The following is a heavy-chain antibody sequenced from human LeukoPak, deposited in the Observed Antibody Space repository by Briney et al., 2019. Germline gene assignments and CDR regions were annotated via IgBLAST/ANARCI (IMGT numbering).Heavy chain of an antibody. Sequence: ASVKVSCKASGYTFTGYYMHWVRQAPGQGLEWMGWINPNSGGTNYAQKFQGRVTMTRDTSISTAYMELSRLRSDDTAVYYCASLYSSSAEGDAFDIWGQGTMVTVSS. CDR2: INPNSGGT. CDR1: GYTFTGYY. V-gene: IGHV1-2*02. J-gene: IGHJ3*02. CDR3: ASLYSSSAEGDAFDI. D-gene: IGHD6-6*01.